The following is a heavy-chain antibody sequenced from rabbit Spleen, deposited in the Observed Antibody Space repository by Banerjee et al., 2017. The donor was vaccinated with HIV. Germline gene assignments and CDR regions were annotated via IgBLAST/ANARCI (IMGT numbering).Heavy chain of an antibody. CDR3: ANTYNGGWKSRLDL. CDR1: GFSFSSSDY. D-gene: IGHD4-1*01. Sequence: QSLEESGGDLVKPGASLTLTCTASGFSFSSSDYMCWVRQAPGKGLEWISCIAGSSSGDTYYANWAKGRFTISKTSSTTVTLQMTSLTAADTATYFCANTYNGGWKSRLDLWGPGTLVTVS. V-gene: IGHV1S40*01. J-gene: IGHJ3*01. CDR2: IAGSSSGDT.